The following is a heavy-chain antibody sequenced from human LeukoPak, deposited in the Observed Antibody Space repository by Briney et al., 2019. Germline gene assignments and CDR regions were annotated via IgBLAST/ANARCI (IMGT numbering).Heavy chain of an antibody. J-gene: IGHJ5*02. CDR2: VYYRGNT. V-gene: IGHV4-59*08. Sequence: SETLSLTCSVSADSISSYYWSWIRQPPGKGLEWIGYVYYRGNTKYNPSPKSRVTIEVDTSKNQFSLNLTSVTAADTAVYYCARHVRGSVASPWFDPWGQGAQVTVSS. CDR3: ARHVRGSVASPWFDP. D-gene: IGHD6-19*01. CDR1: ADSISSYY.